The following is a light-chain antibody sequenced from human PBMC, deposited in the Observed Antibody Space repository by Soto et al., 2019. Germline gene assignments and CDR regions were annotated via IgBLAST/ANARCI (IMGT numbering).Light chain of an antibody. CDR3: QQANIFPRM. CDR2: AAS. CDR1: QPISSW. Sequence: DILMTQSPSSVSASVGDTVTITCRASQPISSWLAWFQQKPGEPPKLLIYAASTLQSGVPSRFSGSGSGTEFTLTISSLQPEDFATYYCQQANIFPRMFAQGTKVEI. V-gene: IGKV1-12*01. J-gene: IGKJ1*01.